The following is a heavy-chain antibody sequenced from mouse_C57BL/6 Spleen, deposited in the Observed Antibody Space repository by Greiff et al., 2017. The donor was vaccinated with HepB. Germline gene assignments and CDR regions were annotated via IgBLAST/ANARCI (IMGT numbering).Heavy chain of an antibody. CDR3: TKPRDY. Sequence: LVESGAELVRPGASVTLSCKASGYTFTDYEMHWVKQTPVHGLEWIGAIDPETGGTAYNQKFKGKAILTADKSSSTAYMELRSLTSEDSAVYYCTKPRDYWGLGTTLTVSS. CDR1: GYTFTDYE. J-gene: IGHJ2*01. D-gene: IGHD6-1*01. CDR2: IDPETGGT. V-gene: IGHV1-15*01.